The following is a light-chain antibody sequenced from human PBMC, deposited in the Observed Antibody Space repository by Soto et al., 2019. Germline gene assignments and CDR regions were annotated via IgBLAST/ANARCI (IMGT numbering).Light chain of an antibody. CDR3: QQYGGSPRT. CDR2: GAS. Sequence: EIVLTQSPGTLSLSPGERATLSCRASQSVSSSYLAWYQQKPGQAPRLLIYGASSRATGIPDRFSGSGSVTDFALTISRLEPEDFAVYYCQQYGGSPRTFGQGTKVEIK. CDR1: QSVSSSY. J-gene: IGKJ1*01. V-gene: IGKV3-20*01.